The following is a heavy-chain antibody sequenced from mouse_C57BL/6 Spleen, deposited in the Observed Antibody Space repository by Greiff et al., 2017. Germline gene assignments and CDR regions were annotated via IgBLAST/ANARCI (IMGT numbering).Heavy chain of an antibody. CDR1: GFTFSSYA. V-gene: IGHV5-4*01. CDR2: ISDGGSYT. CDR3: ARDRGGTNYFDY. D-gene: IGHD4-1*01. Sequence: EVQLQESGGGLVKPGGSLKLSCAASGFTFSSYAMSWVRQTPEKRLEWVATISDGGSYTYYPDNVKGRFTISRDNAKNNLYLQMSHLKSEDTAMYYCARDRGGTNYFDYWGQGTTLTVSS. J-gene: IGHJ2*01.